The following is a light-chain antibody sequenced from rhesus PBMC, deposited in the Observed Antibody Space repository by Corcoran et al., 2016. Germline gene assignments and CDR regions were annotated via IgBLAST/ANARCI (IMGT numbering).Light chain of an antibody. CDR3: LQHSNWPCS. CDR2: GAS. Sequence: EIVMTQSPATLSLSPGESATLSCRASQSVSSSLAWYQQKPGQAPRLLIYGASSRATGIPDRFSGSGSGTDFTLTISSLEPEDVAVYYCLQHSNWPCSFGQGTKVEIK. J-gene: IGKJ2*01. CDR1: QSVSSS. V-gene: IGKV3-24*01.